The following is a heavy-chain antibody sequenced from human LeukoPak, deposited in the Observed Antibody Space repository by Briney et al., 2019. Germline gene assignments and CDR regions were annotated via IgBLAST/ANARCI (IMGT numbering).Heavy chain of an antibody. V-gene: IGHV3-30*02. CDR2: IRYDGSNK. J-gene: IGHJ4*02. CDR3: AKEGTASGIPPY. Sequence: PGGPLRLSCAASGFTFSSYGMHWVRQAPGKGLERVAFIRYDGSNKYYADSVKGRFTISRDNSKNPLYPQMNSLRAEDTAVYYCAKEGTASGIPPYWGQGTLVTVSS. CDR1: GFTFSSYG. D-gene: IGHD1-1*01.